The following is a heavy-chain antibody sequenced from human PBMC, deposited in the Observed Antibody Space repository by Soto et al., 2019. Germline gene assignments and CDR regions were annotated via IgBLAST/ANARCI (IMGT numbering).Heavy chain of an antibody. CDR2: IYSGGST. CDR1: GFTVSSNY. Sequence: EVQLVESGGGLVQPGGSLRLSCAASGFTVSSNYMSWVRQAPGKGLEWVSVIYSGGSTFYADSVKGRFTISRDNSKNTVYLQMNSLRAEDAGVYYCAREIGRGGAQTTYMDVWGKGTTVTVS. CDR3: AREIGRGGAQTTYMDV. V-gene: IGHV3-66*01. J-gene: IGHJ6*03. D-gene: IGHD3-10*01.